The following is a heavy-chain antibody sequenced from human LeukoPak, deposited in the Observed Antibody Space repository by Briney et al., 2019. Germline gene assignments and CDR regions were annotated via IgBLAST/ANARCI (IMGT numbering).Heavy chain of an antibody. CDR2: IYHSGST. Sequence: PSETLSLTCTVSGYSISSGYYWGWIRQPPGKGLEWIGSIYHSGSTYYNPSLKSRVTISVDTSKNQFSLKLSSVTAADTAVYYCAREGHNWFDPWGQGTLVTVSS. J-gene: IGHJ5*02. CDR3: AREGHNWFDP. V-gene: IGHV4-38-2*02. CDR1: GYSISSGYY.